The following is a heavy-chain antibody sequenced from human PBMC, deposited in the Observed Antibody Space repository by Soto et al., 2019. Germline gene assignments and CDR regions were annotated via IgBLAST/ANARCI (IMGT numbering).Heavy chain of an antibody. D-gene: IGHD3-9*01. Sequence: QVQLQQWGAGLLKPSETLSLTCAVYGGSFSGYYWSWIRQPPGKGLEWIGEINHSGSTNYNPSLNSRLTISVDTSKNQFSLKLSSVTAADTAVYYCARASAYYDILTGYSYYYYGMDVWGQGTTVTVSS. CDR1: GGSFSGYY. CDR2: INHSGST. CDR3: ARASAYYDILTGYSYYYYGMDV. V-gene: IGHV4-34*01. J-gene: IGHJ6*02.